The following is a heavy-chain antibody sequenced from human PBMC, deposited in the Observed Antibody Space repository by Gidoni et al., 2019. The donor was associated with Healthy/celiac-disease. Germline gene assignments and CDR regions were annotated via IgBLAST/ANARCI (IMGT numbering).Heavy chain of an antibody. Sequence: RLSCTASGFTFGDYAMSGFRQAPGKGLEWVGFIRSQAYGGTTEYAASVNGRFTISRDDSKSIAYLQMNSLKTEDTAVYYFTRVTYFYDSSGNDYWGQGTLVTVSS. J-gene: IGHJ4*02. CDR3: TRVTYFYDSSGNDY. CDR2: IRSQAYGGTT. V-gene: IGHV3-49*03. CDR1: GFTFGDYA. D-gene: IGHD3-22*01.